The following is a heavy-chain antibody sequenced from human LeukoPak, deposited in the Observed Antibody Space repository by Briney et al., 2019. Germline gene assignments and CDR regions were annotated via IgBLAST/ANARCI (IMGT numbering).Heavy chain of an antibody. CDR1: GYTFTSYY. D-gene: IGHD3-3*01. J-gene: IGHJ6*02. V-gene: IGHV1-46*01. CDR3: ARVGLYDFWRNYYYGMDV. CDR2: INPSGGST. Sequence: ASVKVSCKASGYTFTSYYMHWVRQAPGQGLEWMGIINPSGGSTSYAQKFQGRVTMTRNTSISTAYMELSSLRSEDTAVYYCARVGLYDFWRNYYYGMDVWGQGTTVTVSS.